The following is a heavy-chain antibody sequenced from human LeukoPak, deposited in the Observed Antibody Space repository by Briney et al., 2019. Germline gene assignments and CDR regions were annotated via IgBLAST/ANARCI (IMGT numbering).Heavy chain of an antibody. D-gene: IGHD5-18*01. CDR3: TTQEGYSYGEGDY. V-gene: IGHV3-15*01. CDR2: IKSKTDGGTT. CDR1: GFTFSNAW. J-gene: IGHJ4*02. Sequence: GGSLRLSCAASGFTFSNAWMSWVRQAPGKGLEWVGRIKSKTDGGTTDYAAPVKGRFTISRDDSKNTLYLQMNSLKTEDTAVYYCTTQEGYSYGEGDYWGQGTLVTVSS.